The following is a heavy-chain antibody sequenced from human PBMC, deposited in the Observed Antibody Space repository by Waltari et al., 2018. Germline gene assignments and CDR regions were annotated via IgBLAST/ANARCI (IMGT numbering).Heavy chain of an antibody. V-gene: IGHV3-48*03. CDR2: ISSSGSTI. CDR1: GFTFSSYE. J-gene: IGHJ4*02. Sequence: EVQLVESGGGLVQPGGSLRLSCAASGFTFSSYEMNWVRQAPGKGREWGSYISSSGSTIYYADSVKGRFTISRDNAKNALYRQMNSLRAEDTAVYYCARESGSSSNIDYWGQGTLVTVSS. D-gene: IGHD6-13*01. CDR3: ARESGSSSNIDY.